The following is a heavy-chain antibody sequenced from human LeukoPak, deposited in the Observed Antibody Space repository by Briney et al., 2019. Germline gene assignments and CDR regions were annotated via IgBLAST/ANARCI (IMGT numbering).Heavy chain of an antibody. CDR3: ARDRFYYYDSSGYSPGFDY. CDR2: TYYRSKWYN. D-gene: IGHD3-22*01. Sequence: SQTLSLTCAISGDSVSSNSAAWNWIRQSPSRGLEWLGRTYYRSKWYNDYAVSVKIRITINPDTSKNQFSLQLNSVTPEETAVYYCARDRFYYYDSSGYSPGFDYWGQGTLVTVSS. V-gene: IGHV6-1*01. CDR1: GDSVSSNSAA. J-gene: IGHJ4*02.